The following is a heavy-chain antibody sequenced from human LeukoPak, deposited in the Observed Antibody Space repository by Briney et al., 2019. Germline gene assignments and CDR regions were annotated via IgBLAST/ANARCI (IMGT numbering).Heavy chain of an antibody. V-gene: IGHV4-59*01. CDR2: IYYSGST. D-gene: IGHD6-19*01. Sequence: SETLSLTCTVSGGSISSYYWSWIRQPPGKGLEWIGYIYYSGSTNYNPSLKSRVTISVDTFKNQFSLKLSSVTAADTAVYYCASAPWNSSGWYIRHYYYGMDVWGQGTTVTVSS. J-gene: IGHJ6*02. CDR3: ASAPWNSSGWYIRHYYYGMDV. CDR1: GGSISSYY.